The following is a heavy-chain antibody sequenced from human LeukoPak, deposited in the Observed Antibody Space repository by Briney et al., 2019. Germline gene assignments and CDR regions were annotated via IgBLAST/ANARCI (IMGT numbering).Heavy chain of an antibody. CDR1: GYSFSNFH. CDR2: VSPKTGDR. CDR3: AGTPPKGDIDT. D-gene: IGHD2-21*02. V-gene: IGHV1-8*01. J-gene: IGHJ5*02. Sequence: ASVKVSFKASGYSFSNFHINWVRQASGQGLEWIGWVSPKTGDRGYALKFQGRVTMTSDTSETTVYMEVRSLTSEDTAVYYCAGTPPKGDIDTWGQGTMVTVSS.